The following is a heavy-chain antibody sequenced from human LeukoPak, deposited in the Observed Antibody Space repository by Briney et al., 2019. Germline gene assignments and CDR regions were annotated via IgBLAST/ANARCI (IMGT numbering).Heavy chain of an antibody. CDR2: MNPNSGNT. CDR1: GYTFTSYD. CDR3: ARAVRRDSGGWRLDY. V-gene: IGHV1-8*01. Sequence: ASVKVSCKASGYTFTSYDINWVRQATGHGLEWMGWMNPNSGNTGHAQKFQGRVTMTRNSSISTAYMELSSLRSEDTAVCYCARAVRRDSGGWRLDYWGEGTLVTVSS. J-gene: IGHJ4*02. D-gene: IGHD2-15*01.